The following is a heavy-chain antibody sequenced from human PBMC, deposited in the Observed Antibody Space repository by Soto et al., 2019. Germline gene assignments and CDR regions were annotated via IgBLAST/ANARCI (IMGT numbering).Heavy chain of an antibody. V-gene: IGHV4-34*01. CDR3: ARGPYSRGVGATNPSN. Sequence: SETLSLTCAVYGGSSSGWYWTWIRQSPVKGLEWIGEISSGSTNYNPSLKSRVTISADMSKNQFSLKLASVTAADTAIYYCARGPYSRGVGATNPSNWGQGTQVTVSS. J-gene: IGHJ4*02. D-gene: IGHD1-26*01. CDR1: GGSSSGWY. CDR2: ISSGST.